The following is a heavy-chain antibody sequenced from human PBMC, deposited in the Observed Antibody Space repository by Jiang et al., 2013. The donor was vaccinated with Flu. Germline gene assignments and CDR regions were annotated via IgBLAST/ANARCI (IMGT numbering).Heavy chain of an antibody. CDR2: ISGSGGST. CDR1: GFTFSSYA. D-gene: IGHD6-19*01. J-gene: IGHJ4*02. CDR3: AKDRGGGIAVAVGPDY. Sequence: SGGGLVQPGGSLRLSCAASGFTFSSYAMSWVRQAPGKGLEWVSAISGSGGSTYYADSVKGRFTISRDNSKNTLYLQMNSLRAEDTAVYYCAKDRGGGIAVAVGPDYWGQGTLVTVSS. V-gene: IGHV3-23*01.